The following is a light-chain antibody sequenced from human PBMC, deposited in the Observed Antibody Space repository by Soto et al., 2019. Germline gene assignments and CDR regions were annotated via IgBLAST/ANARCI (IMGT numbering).Light chain of an antibody. J-gene: IGLJ2*01. CDR3: SSYTSSSTLV. CDR2: EVS. Sequence: QSALTQPASVSGSPGQSITISCTGTSSDVGGYNYVSWYQQHPGIAPKLMISEVSNRPSGVSNRFSGSKSGITASLTISGLQAEDEADYYCSSYTSSSTLVFGGGTKLTVL. V-gene: IGLV2-14*01. CDR1: SSDVGGYNY.